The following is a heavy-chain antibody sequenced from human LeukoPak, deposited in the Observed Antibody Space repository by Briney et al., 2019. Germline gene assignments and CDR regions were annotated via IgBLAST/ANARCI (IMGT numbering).Heavy chain of an antibody. J-gene: IGHJ4*02. Sequence: GRSLRLSCAASGFTFSSYAMHWVRQAPGKGLEWMAVISYDGSNKYYADSVKGRFTISRDNSKNTLYLQMNSLRAEDTAVYYCARGRSSGWYQDVDYWGQGTLVTVSS. CDR3: ARGRSSGWYQDVDY. CDR2: ISYDGSNK. CDR1: GFTFSSYA. D-gene: IGHD6-19*01. V-gene: IGHV3-30*04.